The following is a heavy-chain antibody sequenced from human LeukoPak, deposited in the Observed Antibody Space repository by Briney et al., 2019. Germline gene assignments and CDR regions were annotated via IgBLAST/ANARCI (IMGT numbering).Heavy chain of an antibody. CDR3: ARVLVPAGGGIVDY. D-gene: IGHD3-10*01. Sequence: ASVKVSCKASGYTFTDYYMHWVRQAPGQGPEWMGWINPNSGGTNYAQNFQGRVTMTRDTSISTAYMDLSSLRSDDTAVYYCARVLVPAGGGIVDYWGQGTLVTVSS. CDR2: INPNSGGT. CDR1: GYTFTDYY. J-gene: IGHJ4*02. V-gene: IGHV1-2*02.